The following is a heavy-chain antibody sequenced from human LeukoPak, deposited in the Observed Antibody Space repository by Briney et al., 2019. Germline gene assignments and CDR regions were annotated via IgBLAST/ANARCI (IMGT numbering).Heavy chain of an antibody. CDR2: IYYSGST. V-gene: IGHV4-59*08. CDR1: GGSISSYY. Sequence: AETLSLTCTVSGGSISSYYWSWIRQPPGKRLEWIGYIYYSGSTNYNPSLKSRVTISVGTSKNQFSLKLSSVTAADTAVYYCARRVVTAPRTNRYFDLWGRGTLVTVSS. D-gene: IGHD2-21*02. CDR3: ARRVVTAPRTNRYFDL. J-gene: IGHJ2*01.